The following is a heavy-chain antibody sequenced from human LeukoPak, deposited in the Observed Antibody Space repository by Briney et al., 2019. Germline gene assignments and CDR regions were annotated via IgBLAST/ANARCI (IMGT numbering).Heavy chain of an antibody. Sequence: PGGSLRLSCAASGFTFNRYGMSWVRQAPGKGLEWVAVISYDGSNKYYADSVKGRFTVSRDNSKNMLYLQMNSLRAEDTAVYYCAYYHVNEEPPTFWGQGTLVTVSS. CDR2: ISYDGSNK. CDR1: GFTFNRYG. D-gene: IGHD1-1*01. V-gene: IGHV3-30*03. CDR3: AYYHVNEEPPTF. J-gene: IGHJ4*02.